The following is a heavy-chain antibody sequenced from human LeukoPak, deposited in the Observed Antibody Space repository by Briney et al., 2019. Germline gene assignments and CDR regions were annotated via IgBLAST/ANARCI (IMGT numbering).Heavy chain of an antibody. V-gene: IGHV4-38-2*02. CDR1: GYSISSGYY. CDR3: ARDSKRYYDFWSGSKRTSGEFDY. Sequence: SETLSLTCTVSGYSISSGYYWGWIRQPPGKGLEWIGSIYHSGGTYYNPSLKSRVTISVDTSKNQFSLKLSSVTAADTAVYYCARDSKRYYDFWSGSKRTSGEFDYWGQGTLVTVSS. J-gene: IGHJ4*02. D-gene: IGHD3-3*01. CDR2: IYHSGGT.